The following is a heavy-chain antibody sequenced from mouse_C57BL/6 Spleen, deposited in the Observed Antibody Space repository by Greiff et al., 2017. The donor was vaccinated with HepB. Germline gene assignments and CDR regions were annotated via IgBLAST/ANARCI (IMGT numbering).Heavy chain of an antibody. D-gene: IGHD4-1*01. Sequence: EVQLQQSGPVLVKPGASVKMSCKASRYTFTDYYMNWVKQSHGKSLEWIGVINPYNGGTSYNQKFKGKATLTVDKYSSTAYVELNSLTAEDSAVYYCAREGLGRGAMDYWGQGTSVTVSS. V-gene: IGHV1-19*01. CDR2: INPYNGGT. J-gene: IGHJ4*01. CDR3: AREGLGRGAMDY. CDR1: RYTFTDYY.